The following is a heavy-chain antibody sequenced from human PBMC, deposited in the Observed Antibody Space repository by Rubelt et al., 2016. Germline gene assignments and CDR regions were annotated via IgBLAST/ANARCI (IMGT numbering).Heavy chain of an antibody. D-gene: IGHD4-17*01. J-gene: IGHJ4*02. CDR3: ARDPPTVTTKDPRSY. CDR2: IIPILGIA. V-gene: IGHV1-69*04. CDR1: GGTFSSYA. Sequence: VKVSSKASGGTFSSYAISWVRQAPGQGLEWMGRIIPILGIANYAQKFQGRVTITADKSTSTAYMELSSLRSEDTAVYYCARDPPTVTTKDPRSYWGQGTLVTVSS.